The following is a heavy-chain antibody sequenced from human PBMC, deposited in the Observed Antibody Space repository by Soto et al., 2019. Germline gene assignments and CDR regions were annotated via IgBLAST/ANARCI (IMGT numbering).Heavy chain of an antibody. V-gene: IGHV5-51*01. J-gene: IGHJ6*02. CDR2: IYPGDSDT. CDR1: GYSFSNYW. CDR3: GRHPYGDYDIMDV. D-gene: IGHD4-17*01. Sequence: GESEISCKGSGYSFSNYWIGWVRQMPGKGLEWMGIIYPGDSDTRYSPSFQGQVTISADKSINTAYLQWSSLKASDTAMYYCGRHPYGDYDIMDVWGQGTTVTVSS.